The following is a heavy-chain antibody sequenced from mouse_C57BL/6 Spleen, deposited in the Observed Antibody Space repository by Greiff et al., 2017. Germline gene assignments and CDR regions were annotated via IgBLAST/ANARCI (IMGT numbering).Heavy chain of an antibody. V-gene: IGHV1-52*01. CDR1: GYTFTSYW. Sequence: QVQLQQPGAELVRPGSSVKLSCKASGYTFTSYWMHWVKQRPIQGLEWIGNIDPSDSETHYNQKFKDKATLTVDKSSSTAYMQLSSLTSEDSAVYYCARVGYGNYHYAMDYWGQGTSVTVSS. J-gene: IGHJ4*01. CDR3: ARVGYGNYHYAMDY. D-gene: IGHD2-10*02. CDR2: IDPSDSET.